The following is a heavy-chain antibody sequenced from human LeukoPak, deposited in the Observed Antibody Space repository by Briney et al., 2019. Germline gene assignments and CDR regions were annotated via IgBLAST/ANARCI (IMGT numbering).Heavy chain of an antibody. CDR2: ISSGGDTI. V-gene: IGHV3-11*01. Sequence: GGSLRLSCAASGFSFSDYYMTWIRQAPGKGLEWVSYISSGGDTIYYADSVKGRFTISRDNAKTSLYLQLNSLRAEDTAIYYCARDPGTGWPLWYPDLWGRGTLVTVSS. CDR3: ARDPGTGWPLWYPDL. CDR1: GFSFSDYY. D-gene: IGHD6-25*01. J-gene: IGHJ2*01.